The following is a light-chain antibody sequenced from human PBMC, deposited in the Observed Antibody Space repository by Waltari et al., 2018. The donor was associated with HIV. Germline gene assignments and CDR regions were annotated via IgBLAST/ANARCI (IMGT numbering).Light chain of an antibody. J-gene: IGLJ2*01. CDR1: SSAVGTYTR. CDR3: SSFTTSSTLI. CDR2: EVS. Sequence: QSALTQPPSVSGSPGQSVTISCTGTSSAVGTYTRVSWYQYPPDPAPKVVIYEVSTRPSGVPDRFSGSKSGNTASLTISGLQAEDEADYYCSSFTTSSTLIFGGGTRLTVL. V-gene: IGLV2-18*02.